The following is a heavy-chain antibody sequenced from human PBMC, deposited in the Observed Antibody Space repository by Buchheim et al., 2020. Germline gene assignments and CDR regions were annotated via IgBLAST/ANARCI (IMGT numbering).Heavy chain of an antibody. CDR3: ARDYGGYYDSSGYGRGAYFDY. Sequence: QVQLVQSGAEVKKPGSSVKVSCKASGGTFSSYTISWVRQAPGQGLEWMGRIIPILGVANYAQKFQGRVTITADKSTRTAYMELSSLRSEDTAVYYCARDYGGYYDSSGYGRGAYFDYWGQGTL. J-gene: IGHJ4*02. CDR1: GGTFSSYT. V-gene: IGHV1-69*08. CDR2: IIPILGVA. D-gene: IGHD3-22*01.